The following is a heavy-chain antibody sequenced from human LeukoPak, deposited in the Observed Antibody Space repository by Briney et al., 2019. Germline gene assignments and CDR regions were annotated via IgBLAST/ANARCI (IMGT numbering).Heavy chain of an antibody. CDR3: ARDRDTVMDRRVSWFDP. Sequence: ASVKVSCKASGYTFTSYGISWVRQAPGQGLEWMGWISAYNGNTNYAQKLQGRVTMTTDTSTGTAYMELRSLRSDDTAVYYCARDRDTVMDRRVSWFDPWGQGTLVTVSS. CDR2: ISAYNGNT. V-gene: IGHV1-18*01. J-gene: IGHJ5*02. D-gene: IGHD4-17*01. CDR1: GYTFTSYG.